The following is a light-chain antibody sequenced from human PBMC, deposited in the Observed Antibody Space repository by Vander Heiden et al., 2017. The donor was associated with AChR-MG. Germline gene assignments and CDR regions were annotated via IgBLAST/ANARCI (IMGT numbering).Light chain of an antibody. V-gene: IGLV1-44*01. CDR3: AAWDDGLKGPV. J-gene: IGLJ2*01. Sequence: QSVLTHTLSAPGTPGQRVTISWSGSSSTIGDTTVPWYQQLPGAAPKLLIFRNNERPSGVPDRFSGSKSGTSASLAIRGLQSEDEADYYCAAWDDGLKGPVFGGGTKLTVL. CDR2: RNN. CDR1: SSTIGDTT.